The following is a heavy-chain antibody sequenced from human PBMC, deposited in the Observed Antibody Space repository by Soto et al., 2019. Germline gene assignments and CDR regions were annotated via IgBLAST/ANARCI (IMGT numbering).Heavy chain of an antibody. D-gene: IGHD6-13*01. Sequence: QEQLVQSGAEVNKPGSSVKVSCKASGGTFTTYTITWVRQAPAQGPEWMGGIVPLFATVNYAQKFQGRVTISADKSTSTVYMELRSLRSEDTAVYYCARGKAAAGSPYFVDHWGQGTLVIVSS. CDR1: GGTFTTYT. CDR3: ARGKAAAGSPYFVDH. V-gene: IGHV1-69*06. CDR2: IVPLFATV. J-gene: IGHJ4*02.